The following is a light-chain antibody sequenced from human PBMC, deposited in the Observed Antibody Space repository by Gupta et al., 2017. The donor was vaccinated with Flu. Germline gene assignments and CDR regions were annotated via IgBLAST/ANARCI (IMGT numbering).Light chain of an antibody. J-gene: IGKJ1*01. CDR1: QSISSW. CDR3: QQYNSYSRGT. V-gene: IGKV1-5*03. Sequence: DLQMTQSPSTLSASVGDRVTITCRASQSISSWLAWYQQKPGKAPKLLIYKASSLESGVPSRFSGSGSGTEFTLTISSLQPDDFATYYCQQYNSYSRGTFGQGTKVEIK. CDR2: KAS.